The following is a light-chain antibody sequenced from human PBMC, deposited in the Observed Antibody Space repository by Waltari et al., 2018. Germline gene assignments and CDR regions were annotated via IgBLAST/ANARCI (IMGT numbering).Light chain of an antibody. CDR2: GST. CDR3: QSYDTTLSVV. V-gene: IGLV1-40*01. CDR1: GPNIGAGYD. J-gene: IGLJ3*02. Sequence: QSVLTQPPSVSGAPGQRVTISCPGSGPNIGAGYDVHWYQQLPRAAPKLLIYGSTSRPLGVPDRFFGSTSGTSAFLAITGLQAEDEADYYCQSYDTTLSVVFGGGTKLTVL.